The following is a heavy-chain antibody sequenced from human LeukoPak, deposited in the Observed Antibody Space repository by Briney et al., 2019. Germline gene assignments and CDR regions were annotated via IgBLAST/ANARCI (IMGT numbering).Heavy chain of an antibody. Sequence: GTSVKVSCKASGYTFTNYGISWVRQAPGQPLEWMGWISAYNGNTNYAQKLQGRVTMTTDTATSTAYMELRILRSDDTAVYYCARRSHFKSVRGDDAFDIWGQGTMVIVSS. CDR1: GYTFTNYG. CDR2: ISAYNGNT. J-gene: IGHJ3*02. D-gene: IGHD3-10*01. V-gene: IGHV1-18*01. CDR3: ARRSHFKSVRGDDAFDI.